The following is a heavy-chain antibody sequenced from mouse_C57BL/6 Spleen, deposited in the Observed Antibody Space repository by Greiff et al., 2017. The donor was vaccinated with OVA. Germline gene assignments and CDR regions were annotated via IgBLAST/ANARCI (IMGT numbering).Heavy chain of an antibody. Sequence: QVQLQQSGAELAKPGASVKLSCKASGYTFTSYWMHWVKQRPGQGLEWIGYINPSSGYTKYNQKFKDKATLTADKSSSTAYMQLSSLTYEDSAVYYCARITTVVGNAMDYWGQGTSGTGSS. CDR3: ARITTVVGNAMDY. J-gene: IGHJ4*01. CDR1: GYTFTSYW. CDR2: INPSSGYT. D-gene: IGHD1-1*01. V-gene: IGHV1-7*01.